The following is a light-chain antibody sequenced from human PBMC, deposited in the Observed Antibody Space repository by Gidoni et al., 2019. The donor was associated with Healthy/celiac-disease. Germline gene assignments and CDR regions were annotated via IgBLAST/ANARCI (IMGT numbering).Light chain of an antibody. CDR1: SSDAAGYNY. V-gene: IGLV2-14*01. CDR2: EVS. CDR3: SSYTSSSTRIVV. J-gene: IGLJ2*01. Sequence: QSALTQPASLSGSPGQSTTTSCTGTSSDAAGYNYASWYQQHPGKAPKLMIYEVSNRPSGVSNRFSGSKSGNTASLTISGLQAEDEADYYCSSYTSSSTRIVVFGGGTKLTVL.